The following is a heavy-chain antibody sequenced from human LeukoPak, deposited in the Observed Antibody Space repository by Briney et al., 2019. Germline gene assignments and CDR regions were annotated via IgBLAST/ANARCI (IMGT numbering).Heavy chain of an antibody. J-gene: IGHJ4*02. V-gene: IGHV1-2*02. CDR1: GYTSTGYY. CDR2: INPNSGAT. CDR3: AREGSGYPY. Sequence: ASVKVSCKASGYTSTGYYMHWVRQAPGQGIEWMGWINPNSGATNYAQKFQGRVTMTRDTSISTAYMEVSRLRSDDTAVFYCAREGSGYPYWGQGTLVTVSS. D-gene: IGHD3-22*01.